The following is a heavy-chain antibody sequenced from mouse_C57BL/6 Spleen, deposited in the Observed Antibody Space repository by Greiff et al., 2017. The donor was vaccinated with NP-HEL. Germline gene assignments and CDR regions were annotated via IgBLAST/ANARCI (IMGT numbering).Heavy chain of an antibody. CDR3: AIFFPIYYDYDGVYFDY. J-gene: IGHJ2*01. CDR2: IDPNSGGT. D-gene: IGHD2-4*01. CDR1: GYTFTSYW. Sequence: QVQLQQSGAELVKPGASVKLSCKASGYTFTSYWMHWVKQRPGRGLEWIGRIDPNSGGTKYNEKFKSKATLTVDKPSSTAYMQLSSLTSEDSAVYYCAIFFPIYYDYDGVYFDYWGQGTTLTVSS. V-gene: IGHV1-72*01.